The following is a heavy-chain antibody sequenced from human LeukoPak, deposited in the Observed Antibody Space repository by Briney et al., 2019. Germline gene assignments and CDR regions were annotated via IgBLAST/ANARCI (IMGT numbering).Heavy chain of an antibody. Sequence: SETLSLTCIVSGGSISNYYWSWIRQPPGKGLECIGYIYYSGSTNYNPSLESRVTISVDTSKNQFSLKLSSVTAADTAVYYCARVDEGTSSGWPDGPFDIWGQGTMVTVSS. V-gene: IGHV4-59*01. J-gene: IGHJ3*02. D-gene: IGHD6-19*01. CDR2: IYYSGST. CDR1: GGSISNYY. CDR3: ARVDEGTSSGWPDGPFDI.